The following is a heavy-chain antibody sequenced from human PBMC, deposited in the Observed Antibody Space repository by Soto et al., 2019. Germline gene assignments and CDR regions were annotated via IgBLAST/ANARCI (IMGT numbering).Heavy chain of an antibody. CDR1: GFILSDCA. J-gene: IGHJ6*03. V-gene: IGHV3-48*01. CDR2: ISSSSSVI. D-gene: IGHD7-27*01. CDR3: ARDLSWGSNWYYYMDV. Sequence: GGSLRLSCATSGFILSDCAMNWVRQAPGKGLEWVSYISSSSSVIDYADSVKGRFTVSRDNARNSLYLQMNSLRAEDTAVYYCARDLSWGSNWYYYMDVWGKGTTVTXSS.